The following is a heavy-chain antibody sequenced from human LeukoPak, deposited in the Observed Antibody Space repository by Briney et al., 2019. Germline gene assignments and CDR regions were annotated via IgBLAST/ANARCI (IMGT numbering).Heavy chain of an antibody. CDR1: GYTFTGYY. J-gene: IGHJ4*02. CDR2: INPNSGGT. CDR3: ARDYYGSGSGDY. V-gene: IGHV1-2*06. Sequence: ASVKVSCKASGYTFTGYYMHWVRQAPGQGLEWMGRINPNSGGTNYAQKFQGRVTMTRDTSISTAYMELSRLRSDDTAVYYCARDYYGSGSGDYWGQGTLVTVSS. D-gene: IGHD3-10*01.